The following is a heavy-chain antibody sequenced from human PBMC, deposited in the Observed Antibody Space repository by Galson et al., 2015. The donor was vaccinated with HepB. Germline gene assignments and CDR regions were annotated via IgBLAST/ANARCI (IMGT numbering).Heavy chain of an antibody. V-gene: IGHV4-39*01. Sequence: SETLSLTCTVSGGSIISSTNYWGWIRQPPGKGLEWIGRVYHSGDTYHNPSLKSRVTISVDRAKNEVSLKLKSVTPADTAVHYCARPRYCSSATCSAAFDSWGQGTLVTVSS. D-gene: IGHD2-2*01. CDR2: VYHSGDT. CDR3: ARPRYCSSATCSAAFDS. J-gene: IGHJ4*02. CDR1: GGSIISSTNY.